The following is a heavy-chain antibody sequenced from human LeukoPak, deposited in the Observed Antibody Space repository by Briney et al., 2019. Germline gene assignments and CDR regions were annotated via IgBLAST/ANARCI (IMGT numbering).Heavy chain of an antibody. Sequence: ASVKVSCKASGYTFTGYYMHWVRQAPGQGLEWRGWINPNSGGTNYAQKFQGRVTMTRDTSISTAYMELSRLRSDDTAVYYCARARYQLLLDAFDIWGQGTMVTVSS. CDR3: ARARYQLLLDAFDI. CDR2: INPNSGGT. J-gene: IGHJ3*02. CDR1: GYTFTGYY. V-gene: IGHV1-2*02. D-gene: IGHD2-2*01.